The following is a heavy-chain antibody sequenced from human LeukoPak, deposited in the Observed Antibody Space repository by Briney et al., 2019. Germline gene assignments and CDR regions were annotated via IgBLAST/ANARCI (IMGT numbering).Heavy chain of an antibody. D-gene: IGHD3-10*01. Sequence: PGGSLRLSCAASGLTFSNYEMHWVRQAPGKGLEYVSSISSNGGNTFYTNSVKGRFTISRDNSRKTLHIQMGSLRPEDMAVYYCARESGLAGQGGFDIWGQGTMVTVSS. J-gene: IGHJ3*02. CDR2: ISSNGGNT. CDR1: GLTFSNYE. V-gene: IGHV3-64*01. CDR3: ARESGLAGQGGFDI.